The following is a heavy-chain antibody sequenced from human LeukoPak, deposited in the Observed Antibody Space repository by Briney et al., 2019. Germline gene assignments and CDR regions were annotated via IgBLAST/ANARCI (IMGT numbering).Heavy chain of an antibody. CDR1: GYTFTGYY. J-gene: IGHJ4*02. CDR3: ARDGAATATPDDY. V-gene: IGHV1-2*02. D-gene: IGHD6-13*01. Sequence: ASVKVSCKASGYTFTGYYMHWVRQAPGQGLEWMGWINPNSGGTNYAQKFQGRVTMTRDTSISTAYMELSRLRSDDTAVYYCARDGAATATPDDYWGQGTLVTVSS. CDR2: INPNSGGT.